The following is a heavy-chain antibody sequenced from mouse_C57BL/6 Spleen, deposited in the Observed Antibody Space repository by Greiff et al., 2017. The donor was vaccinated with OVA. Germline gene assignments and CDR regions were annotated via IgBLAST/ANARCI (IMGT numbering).Heavy chain of an antibody. V-gene: IGHV2-2*01. Sequence: QVQLKQSGPGLVQPSQSLSITCTVSGFSLTSYGVHWVRQSPGKGLEWLGVIWSGGSTDYNAAFISRLSISKDNSKSQVFFKMNSLQADDTAIYYCARTLYYYGSSYVADWYFDVWGTGTTVTVSS. CDR3: ARTLYYYGSSYVADWYFDV. D-gene: IGHD1-1*01. J-gene: IGHJ1*03. CDR2: IWSGGST. CDR1: GFSLTSYG.